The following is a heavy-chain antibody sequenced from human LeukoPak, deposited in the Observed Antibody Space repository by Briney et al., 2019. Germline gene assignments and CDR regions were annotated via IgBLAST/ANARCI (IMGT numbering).Heavy chain of an antibody. CDR3: ARDSSGYHY. J-gene: IGHJ4*02. D-gene: IGHD3-22*01. CDR1: GFTFSDYQ. Sequence: GGSLRLSCAASGFTFSDYQMSWIRQAPGKGLEWVAVIWYDGSNKYYADSVKGRFTISRDNSKNTLYLQMNSLRAEDTAVYYCARDSSGYHYWGQGTLVTVSS. CDR2: IWYDGSNK. V-gene: IGHV3-33*08.